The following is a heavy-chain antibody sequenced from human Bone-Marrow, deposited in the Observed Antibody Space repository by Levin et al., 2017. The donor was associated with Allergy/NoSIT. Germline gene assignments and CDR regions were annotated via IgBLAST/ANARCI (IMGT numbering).Heavy chain of an antibody. CDR2: IWFDGTDK. CDR3: ARESHSDSSGFLIDY. CDR1: GFTFSSYG. D-gene: IGHD3-22*01. Sequence: PGGSLRLSCAPSGFTFSSYGMHWVRQAPGKGLEWVAMIWFDGTDKYYADSVKGRFTISRDNSKNSLFLQMNSLTVEDTAVYYCARESHSDSSGFLIDYWGQGTLVTVSS. J-gene: IGHJ4*02. V-gene: IGHV3-33*01.